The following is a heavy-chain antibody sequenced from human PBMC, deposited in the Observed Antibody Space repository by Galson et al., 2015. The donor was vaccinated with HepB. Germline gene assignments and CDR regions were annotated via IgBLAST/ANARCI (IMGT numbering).Heavy chain of an antibody. CDR2: IWYDGSNK. J-gene: IGHJ3*02. V-gene: IGHV3-33*01. Sequence: SLRLSCATSGFTFSSYGMNWVRQAPGKGLEWVAVIWYDGSNKYYADSVKGRFTISRDNSKNTLYLQMNSLRAEDTAVYYCARDVGEYDYVWGRGDAFDIWGQGTMVTVSS. D-gene: IGHD3-16*01. CDR1: GFTFSSYG. CDR3: ARDVGEYDYVWGRGDAFDI.